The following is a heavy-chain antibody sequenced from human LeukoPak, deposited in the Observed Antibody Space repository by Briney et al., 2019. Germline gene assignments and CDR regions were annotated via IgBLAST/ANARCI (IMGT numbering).Heavy chain of an antibody. D-gene: IGHD4-17*01. Sequence: GGSLRLSCAASGFTFSSYAMHWVRQAPGKGLEWVAVISYDGSNKYYADSVKGRFTISRDNAKNSLYLQMNSLRAEDTAVYYCATGMSLQSTDYGDYYYYYMDIWGKGTTVTVSS. J-gene: IGHJ6*03. CDR2: ISYDGSNK. CDR1: GFTFSSYA. V-gene: IGHV3-30-3*01. CDR3: ATGMSLQSTDYGDYYYYYMDI.